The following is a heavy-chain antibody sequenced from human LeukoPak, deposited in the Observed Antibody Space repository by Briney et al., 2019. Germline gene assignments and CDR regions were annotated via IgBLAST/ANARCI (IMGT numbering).Heavy chain of an antibody. CDR1: GYTFTSYG. Sequence: EASVKVSCKASGYTFTSYGISWVRQAPGQGPEWMGWISAYNGNTNYAQKLQGRVTMTTDTSTSTAYMELRSLRSDDTAVYYCARDHSKAPYFDYWGQGTLVTVSS. CDR2: ISAYNGNT. V-gene: IGHV1-18*01. CDR3: ARDHSKAPYFDY. J-gene: IGHJ4*02. D-gene: IGHD4-11*01.